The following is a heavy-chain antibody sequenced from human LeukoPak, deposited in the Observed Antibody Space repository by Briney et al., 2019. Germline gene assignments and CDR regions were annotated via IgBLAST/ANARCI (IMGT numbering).Heavy chain of an antibody. V-gene: IGHV3-9*01. J-gene: IGHJ5*02. CDR3: AKGRGKYQLLSKNWFDP. CDR1: GFTFDDYA. CDR2: ISWNSGSI. Sequence: QPGRSLRLSCAASGFTFDDYAMHWVRQAPGKGLEWVSGISWNSGSIGYADSVKGRFTISRDNAKNSLYLQMNSLRAEDTALYYCAKGRGKYQLLSKNWFDPWGQGTLVTVSS. D-gene: IGHD2-2*01.